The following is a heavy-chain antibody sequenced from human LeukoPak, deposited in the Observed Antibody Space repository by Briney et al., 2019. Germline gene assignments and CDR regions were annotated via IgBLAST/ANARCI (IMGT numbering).Heavy chain of an antibody. V-gene: IGHV4-39*07. Sequence: PSETLSLTCTVSGGSISSSSYYWGWIRQPPGKGLEWIGSIYYSGSTYYNPSLKSRVTISVDTSKNQFSLKLSSVTAADTAVYYCARVSSSWYVYFDYWGQGTLVTVSS. J-gene: IGHJ4*02. D-gene: IGHD6-13*01. CDR3: ARVSSSWYVYFDY. CDR1: GGSISSSSYY. CDR2: IYYSGST.